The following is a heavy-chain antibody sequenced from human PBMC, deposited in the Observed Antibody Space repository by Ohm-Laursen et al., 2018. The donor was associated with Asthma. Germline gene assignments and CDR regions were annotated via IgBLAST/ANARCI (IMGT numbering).Heavy chain of an antibody. Sequence: SLRLSCSASGYTFSRYSIHWVRQIPGKGLESISYIGPSSRDIMYVDSVKGRFSISRDNARNSLYLQMNNLRAEDTAVYYCSRDPRRLPFWGQGTTVTVSS. CDR2: IGPSSRDI. V-gene: IGHV3-21*05. CDR3: SRDPRRLPF. CDR1: GYTFSRYS. J-gene: IGHJ6*02. D-gene: IGHD4-11*01.